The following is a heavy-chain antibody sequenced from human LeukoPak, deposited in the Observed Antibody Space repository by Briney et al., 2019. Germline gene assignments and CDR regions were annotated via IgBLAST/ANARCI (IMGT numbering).Heavy chain of an antibody. J-gene: IGHJ4*02. CDR2: ISGSGGST. D-gene: IGHD5-24*01. CDR1: GFTFSSYA. Sequence: SGGSLRLSCAASGFTFSSYAMSWVRQAPGKGLEWVSAISGSGGSTYYADSVKGRFTISRDNSKNTLYLQMNSLRAEDTAVYYCATEEMATITTFDYWGQGTLVTVSS. CDR3: ATEEMATITTFDY. V-gene: IGHV3-23*01.